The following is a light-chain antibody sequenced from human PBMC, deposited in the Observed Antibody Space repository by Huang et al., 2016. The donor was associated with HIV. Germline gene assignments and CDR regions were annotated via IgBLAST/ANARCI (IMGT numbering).Light chain of an antibody. CDR2: AAS. Sequence: DIQMTQSPSSLSASVGDRVTITCRASQSISSYLNWYQQKPGKAPKLLIYAASSLQSGVPSRFSGSGSGTDFTLTISSLQPEDFATYYCQQSYSTPRSTFVPGTKVDIK. CDR3: QQSYSTPRST. CDR1: QSISSY. V-gene: IGKV1-39*01. J-gene: IGKJ3*01.